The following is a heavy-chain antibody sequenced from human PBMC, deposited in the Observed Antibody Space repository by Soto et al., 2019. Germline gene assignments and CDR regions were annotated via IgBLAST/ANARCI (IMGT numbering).Heavy chain of an antibody. D-gene: IGHD1-26*01. Sequence: ASVKVSCKASGYTFTSYAMHWVRQAPGQRLEWMGWINAGNGNTKYSQKFQGRVTISRDTSASTAYMELSSLRSEDTAVYYCGSEYRGSYDYDYSYGMDVWGQGTTVTVAS. CDR1: GYTFTSYA. V-gene: IGHV1-3*01. CDR3: GSEYRGSYDYDYSYGMDV. CDR2: INAGNGNT. J-gene: IGHJ6*02.